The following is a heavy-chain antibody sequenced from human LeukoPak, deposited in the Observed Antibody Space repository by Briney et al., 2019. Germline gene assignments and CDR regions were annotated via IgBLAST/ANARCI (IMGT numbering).Heavy chain of an antibody. V-gene: IGHV4-34*01. Sequence: SETLSLTCAVYGGSFSGYYWSWIRQPPGKGLEWIGEINHSGSTNYNPSLKSRVTISVDTSKNQFSLRLSSVTAADTAVYYCARVCDIVATIEGGWFDPWGQGTLVTVSS. CDR2: INHSGST. CDR3: ARVCDIVATIEGGWFDP. D-gene: IGHD5-12*01. CDR1: GGSFSGYY. J-gene: IGHJ5*02.